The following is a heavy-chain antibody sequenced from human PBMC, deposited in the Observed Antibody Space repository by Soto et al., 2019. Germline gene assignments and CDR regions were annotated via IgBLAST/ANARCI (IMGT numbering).Heavy chain of an antibody. D-gene: IGHD5-12*01. CDR3: AREGVAPYYYYGMDV. Sequence: SVKVSCKTSGFTFSKSSVQWMRQARGQRLEWIGWVISDSGDTNYAQKFQDRVTITRDMSTSTSYMELSSLRSEDTAVYYCAREGVAPYYYYGMDVWGQGTPVTVSS. J-gene: IGHJ6*02. CDR1: GFTFSKSS. CDR2: VISDSGDT. V-gene: IGHV1-58*01.